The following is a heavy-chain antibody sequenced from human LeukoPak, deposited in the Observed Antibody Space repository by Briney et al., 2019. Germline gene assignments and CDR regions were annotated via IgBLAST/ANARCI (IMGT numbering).Heavy chain of an antibody. Sequence: GRSLRLSCAASGFTFSSYGMHWVRQAPGKGLEWVAVIWYDGSNKYYADSVKGRLTISRDNPKNTLYLQMNSLRAEDTALYYCAKGGVYGDYYFDYWGQGTLVTVSS. CDR3: AKGGVYGDYYFDY. D-gene: IGHD4-17*01. J-gene: IGHJ4*02. CDR1: GFTFSSYG. CDR2: IWYDGSNK. V-gene: IGHV3-33*06.